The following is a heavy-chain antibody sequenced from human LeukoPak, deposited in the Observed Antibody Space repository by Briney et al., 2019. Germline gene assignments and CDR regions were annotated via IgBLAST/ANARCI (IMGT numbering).Heavy chain of an antibody. CDR1: GDSINSINKYY. CDR2: IYYSGST. D-gene: IGHD5-18*01. Sequence: SETLSLTCTVSGDSINSINKYYWSWIRQSPGKGLEWIGYIYYSGSTNYNPSLKSRVTISVDTSKNQFSLKLSSVTAADTAVYYCARALVHGNSYGYFDYWGQGTLVTVSS. J-gene: IGHJ4*02. CDR3: ARALVHGNSYGYFDY. V-gene: IGHV4-61*01.